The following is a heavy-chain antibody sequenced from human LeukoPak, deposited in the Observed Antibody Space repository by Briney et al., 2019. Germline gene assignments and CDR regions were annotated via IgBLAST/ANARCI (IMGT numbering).Heavy chain of an antibody. CDR1: CGSISSYY. J-gene: IGHJ4*02. CDR3: ARDLGYSSSWYYFDY. V-gene: IGHV4-4*07. D-gene: IGHD6-13*01. CDR2: IYTSGST. Sequence: SETLSLTCTVSCGSISSYYWSWIRQPAGKGLEWIGRIYTSGSTNYNPSLKSRVTMSVDTSKNQFSLKLSSVTAADTAVYYCARDLGYSSSWYYFDYWGQGTLVTVSS.